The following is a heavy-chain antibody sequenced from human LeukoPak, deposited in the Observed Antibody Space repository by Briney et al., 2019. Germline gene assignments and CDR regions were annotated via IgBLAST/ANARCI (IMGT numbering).Heavy chain of an antibody. CDR2: IYHSGST. CDR3: ARVSRSLYYYYGMDV. CDR1: GGSISSSNW. D-gene: IGHD3-16*02. Sequence: SETLSLTCAVSGGSISSSNWWSWVRQPPGKGLEWIGEIYHSGSTNYNPSLKSRVTISVDKSKNQFSLKLSSVTAADTAVYYCARVSRSLYYYYGMDVWGQGTTVTVSS. V-gene: IGHV4-4*02. J-gene: IGHJ6*02.